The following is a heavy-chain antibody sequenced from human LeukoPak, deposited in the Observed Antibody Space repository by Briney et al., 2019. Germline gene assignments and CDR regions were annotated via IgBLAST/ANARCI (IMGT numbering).Heavy chain of an antibody. CDR1: GFTFSSYW. D-gene: IGHD6-6*01. CDR2: INSDGSST. V-gene: IGHV3-74*01. J-gene: IGHJ4*02. CDR3: ARGGVYSTSAVDY. Sequence: GGSLRLSCAASGFTFSSYWMHWVRQAPGKGLLWVSRINSDGSSTTYADSVKGRFTISRDNAKNTLYLQMNSLRAEDTAVYYCARGGVYSTSAVDYWGQGTLVTVSS.